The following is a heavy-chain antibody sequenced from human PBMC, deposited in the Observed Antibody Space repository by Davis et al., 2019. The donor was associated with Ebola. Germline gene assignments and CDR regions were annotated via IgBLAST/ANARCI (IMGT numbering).Heavy chain of an antibody. CDR3: ARDIVVVPAAPTGPNWFDP. D-gene: IGHD2-2*01. CDR1: GYTFTSYG. Sequence: ASVKVSCKASGYTFTSYGISWVRQAPGQGLEWMGWISAYNGNTNYAQKLQGRVTMTTDTSTSTAYMELRSLRSDDTAVYYCARDIVVVPAAPTGPNWFDPWGQGTLVTVSS. CDR2: ISAYNGNT. J-gene: IGHJ5*02. V-gene: IGHV1-18*01.